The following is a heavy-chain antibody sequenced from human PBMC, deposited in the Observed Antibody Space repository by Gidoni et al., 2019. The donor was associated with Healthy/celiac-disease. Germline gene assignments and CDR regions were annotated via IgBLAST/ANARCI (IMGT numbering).Heavy chain of an antibody. CDR3: ARDVRYSSSWSHFDY. CDR2: IYYRGDT. Sequence: QLQLQASGPGLAKPSEPLSLTCTVSGGSITSSYYYWGWVRQPPGKGLEWIGTIYYRGDTYYNPSLKSRVTISVDMSRNQFSLWLTSVTAADTAMYYCARDVRYSSSWSHFDYWGQGILVTVSS. V-gene: IGHV4-39*07. D-gene: IGHD6-13*01. J-gene: IGHJ4*02. CDR1: GGSITSSYYY.